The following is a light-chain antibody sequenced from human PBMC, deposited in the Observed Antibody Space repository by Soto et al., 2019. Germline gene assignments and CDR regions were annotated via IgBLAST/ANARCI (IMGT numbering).Light chain of an antibody. Sequence: QAVVTQPPSVSGGPGQRVTISCTGSSSNIGAGYDVQWYQQLPGAAPRLLIFGNTNRPSGVPDRFSGSRSGTSASLAISGLQAEDEADYYCQSYDISLSVSVVFGGGTKLTVL. J-gene: IGLJ2*01. V-gene: IGLV1-40*01. CDR1: SSNIGAGYD. CDR3: QSYDISLSVSVV. CDR2: GNT.